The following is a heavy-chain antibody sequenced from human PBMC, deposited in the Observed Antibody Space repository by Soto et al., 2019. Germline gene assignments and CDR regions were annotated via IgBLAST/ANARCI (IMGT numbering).Heavy chain of an antibody. V-gene: IGHV4-39*01. J-gene: IGHJ4*02. CDR2: IFYDGYT. D-gene: IGHD6-13*01. CDR1: GDSISGSPYF. Sequence: QLQLQESGPGLVKPSETLSLTCTVSGDSISGSPYFWGWIRQPPGKGLEWIASIFYDGYTYYTPSLXCRATISVDTSKNQFSLKLTSVAAADTAIYFCARLQAAVPHYWGQGTLVIVSS. CDR3: ARLQAAVPHY.